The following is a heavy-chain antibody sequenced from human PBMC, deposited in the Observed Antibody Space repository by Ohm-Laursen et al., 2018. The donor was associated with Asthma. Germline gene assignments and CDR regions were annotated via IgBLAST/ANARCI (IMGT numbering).Heavy chain of an antibody. CDR3: ARDHYYSSGTYFDY. V-gene: IGHV3-30*03. Sequence: SLRLSCAASGFTFSDYAMHWVRQAPGKGLEWVAVISSDGSNKFYGDSVKGRFTISRDNSMNTLYVQMNSLRAEDTAVYYCARDHYYSSGTYFDYWGQGTLVTVSS. CDR2: ISSDGSNK. J-gene: IGHJ4*02. D-gene: IGHD3-10*01. CDR1: GFTFSDYA.